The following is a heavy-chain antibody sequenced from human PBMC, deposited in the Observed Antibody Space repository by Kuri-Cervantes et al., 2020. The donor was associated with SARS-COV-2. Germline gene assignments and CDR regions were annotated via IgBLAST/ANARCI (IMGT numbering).Heavy chain of an antibody. CDR1: GFTFSSYA. D-gene: IGHD2-15*01. CDR3: VKTLFPYCSGGSCSTPVILRYGMDV. Sequence: GESLKISCSASGFTFSSYAMHWVRQAPGKGLEYVSAISSNGGSTYYADSVKGRFTISRDNSKNTLYLQMSSLRAEDTAVYYCVKTLFPYCSGGSCSTPVILRYGMDVWGQGTTVTVSS. J-gene: IGHJ6*02. V-gene: IGHV3-64D*06. CDR2: ISSNGGST.